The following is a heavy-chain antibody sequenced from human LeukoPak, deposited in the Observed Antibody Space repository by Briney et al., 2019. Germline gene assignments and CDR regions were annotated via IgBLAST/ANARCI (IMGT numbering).Heavy chain of an antibody. J-gene: IGHJ5*02. D-gene: IGHD3-3*01. CDR1: GGTFSSYA. Sequence: SVKVSCKASGGTFSSYAISWVRQAPGQGLEWMGGIIPIFGTANYAQKFQGRVTITTDESTSTAYMELSSLRSEDPAVYYCARVDHPYDFWSGRWFDPWGQGTLVTVSS. CDR3: ARVDHPYDFWSGRWFDP. V-gene: IGHV1-69*05. CDR2: IIPIFGTA.